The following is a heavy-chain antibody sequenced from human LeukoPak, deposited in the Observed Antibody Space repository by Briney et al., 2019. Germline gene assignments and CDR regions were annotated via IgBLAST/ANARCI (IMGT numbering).Heavy chain of an antibody. CDR1: GYTFTGYY. J-gene: IGHJ4*02. D-gene: IGHD5-18*01. V-gene: IGHV1-18*04. CDR3: AREGQLWLGYYFDY. Sequence: GASVKVSCKASGYTFTGYYMHWVRQAPGQGLEWMGWISVYNGNTNYAQKLQGRVTMTTDTSTSTAYMELRSLRSDDTAVYYCAREGQLWLGYYFDYWGQGTLVTVSS. CDR2: ISVYNGNT.